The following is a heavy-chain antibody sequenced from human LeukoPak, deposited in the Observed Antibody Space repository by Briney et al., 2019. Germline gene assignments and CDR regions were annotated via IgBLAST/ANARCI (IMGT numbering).Heavy chain of an antibody. V-gene: IGHV1-69*06. CDR3: ARVNLRGSNYNWFDP. CDR1: GGTFLSHT. D-gene: IGHD3-10*01. CDR2: ITPVIDTA. J-gene: IGHJ5*02. Sequence: ASVNVSCKPSGGTFLSHTFSWVRQAPGQGLEWMGEITPVIDTANYAQTFQGRVSIYADKSTTTVYMDLSGLRPDDPAVYYCARVNLRGSNYNWFDPWGQGTRVTVSS.